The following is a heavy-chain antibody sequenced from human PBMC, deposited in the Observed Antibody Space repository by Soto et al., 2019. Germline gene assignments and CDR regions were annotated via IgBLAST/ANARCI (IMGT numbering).Heavy chain of an antibody. Sequence: PVGSLRLSCAASEFTFSNYAMSWVRQAPGKGLEWVSSISDNGGTTYYADSVKGRFTISRDNSKNTLYLQMNSLRAEDTAVYYCAKDSKQLIVYFDHWGQGTLVTVSS. D-gene: IGHD6-13*01. CDR2: ISDNGGTT. CDR1: EFTFSNYA. J-gene: IGHJ4*02. V-gene: IGHV3-23*01. CDR3: AKDSKQLIVYFDH.